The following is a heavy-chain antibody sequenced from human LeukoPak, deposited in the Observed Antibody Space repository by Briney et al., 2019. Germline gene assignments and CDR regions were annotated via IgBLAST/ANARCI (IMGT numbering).Heavy chain of an antibody. CDR3: ARGSWNYVSY. J-gene: IGHJ4*02. CDR2: IYYSGST. Sequence: SETLSLTCTVSGGSISSSNSYWGWIRQPPGKGLEWIGSIYYSGSTYYNPSLKSRVTISVDTSKNQFSLKLSSVTAADTAVYYCARGSWNYVSYWGQGTLVTVSS. CDR1: GGSISSSNSY. V-gene: IGHV4-39*01. D-gene: IGHD1-7*01.